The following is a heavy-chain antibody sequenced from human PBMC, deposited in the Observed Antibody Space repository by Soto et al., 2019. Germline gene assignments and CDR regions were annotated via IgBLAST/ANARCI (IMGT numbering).Heavy chain of an antibody. D-gene: IGHD3-16*01. CDR2: TSYNGNDK. CDR3: ARWGTTGGFDL. J-gene: IGHJ4*02. V-gene: IGHV3-30*19. Sequence: QLQLVESGGGVVQPGTSLRLSCTASGFMFKSYVMHWVRQAPGKGLEWVALTSYNGNDKYYGDSVKGRFTVSRDNSKNTLHLQMDSLRPEYTALYYCARWGTTGGFDLWGQGTLVSVSS. CDR1: GFMFKSYV.